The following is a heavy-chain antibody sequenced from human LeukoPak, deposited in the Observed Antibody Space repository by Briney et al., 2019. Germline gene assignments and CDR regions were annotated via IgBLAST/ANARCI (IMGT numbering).Heavy chain of an antibody. CDR2: ISGTGDVS. CDR3: AKAFVPYYYGMDV. J-gene: IGHJ6*02. D-gene: IGHD2/OR15-2a*01. V-gene: IGHV3-23*01. Sequence: GGSLRLSCAASGFTFSDYSMRWVRQAPGEGLEWVSSISGTGDVSKYADSVKGRFTISRDNSKNTLYLQVNSLRAEETAVYYCAKAFVPYYYGMDVWGQGTTVTVS. CDR1: GFTFSDYS.